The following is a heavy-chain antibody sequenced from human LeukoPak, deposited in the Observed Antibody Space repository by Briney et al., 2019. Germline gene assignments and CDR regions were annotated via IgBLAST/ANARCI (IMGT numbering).Heavy chain of an antibody. D-gene: IGHD2-2*01. CDR3: ARRGRSIIIVPGALAYYHYMDV. CDR1: GGSISSYY. J-gene: IGHJ6*03. Sequence: PSETLSLTCTVSGGSISSYYWSWIRQSPGKGLEWIGEITHNGSTSYNPSLKSRVTISVDTSKNQFSLRLTSVTAADTALYYCARRGRSIIIVPGALAYYHYMDVWGKGTTVTVSS. CDR2: ITHNGST. V-gene: IGHV4-34*01.